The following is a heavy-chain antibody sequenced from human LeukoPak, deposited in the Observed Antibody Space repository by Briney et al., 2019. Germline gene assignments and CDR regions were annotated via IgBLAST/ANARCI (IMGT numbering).Heavy chain of an antibody. CDR1: GDPISRNY. V-gene: IGHV4-59*06. D-gene: IGHD4-11*01. Sequence: PSETLSLTCTVSGDPISRNYWSWIRQHPGKGLEWIGYIYYSGSTYYNPSLKSRVTISVDTSKNQFSLKLSSVTAADTAVYYCARLSTVTRSPPHYYYGMDVWGQGTTVTVSS. J-gene: IGHJ6*02. CDR2: IYYSGST. CDR3: ARLSTVTRSPPHYYYGMDV.